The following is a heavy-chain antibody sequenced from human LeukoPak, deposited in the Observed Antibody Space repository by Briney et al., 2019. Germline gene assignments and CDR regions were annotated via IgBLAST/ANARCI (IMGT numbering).Heavy chain of an antibody. D-gene: IGHD3-16*02. CDR2: ICASGNT. CDR1: GFTFSAYA. V-gene: IGHV3-23*01. CDR3: AKRGTYPMYYFDY. J-gene: IGHJ4*02. Sequence: PGGSLRLSCAASGFTFSAYAMSWVRQAPGKGLEWVSTICASGNTYYADSVKGRFTISRDNSKNTLSLQMNSLRVEDTAVYYCAKRGTYPMYYFDYWGQGTLVSVSS.